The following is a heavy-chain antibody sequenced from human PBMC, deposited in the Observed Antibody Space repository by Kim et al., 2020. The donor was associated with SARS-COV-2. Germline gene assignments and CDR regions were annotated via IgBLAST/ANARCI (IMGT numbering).Heavy chain of an antibody. CDR2: ISYDGSNK. Sequence: GGSLRLSCAASGFTFSSYAMHWVRQAPGKGLEWVAVISYDGSNKYYADSVKGRFTISRDNSKNTLYLQMNSLRAEDTAVYYCARDCYSSGWYAFDIWGQG. D-gene: IGHD6-19*01. V-gene: IGHV3-30*04. CDR3: ARDCYSSGWYAFDI. CDR1: GFTFSSYA. J-gene: IGHJ3*02.